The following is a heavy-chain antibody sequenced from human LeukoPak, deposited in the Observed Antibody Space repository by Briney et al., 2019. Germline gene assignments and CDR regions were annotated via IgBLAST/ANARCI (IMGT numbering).Heavy chain of an antibody. D-gene: IGHD3-16*01. CDR3: ARFGGGSVADH. V-gene: IGHV4-39*01. CDR1: GDSISSTNYY. J-gene: IGHJ4*02. Sequence: PSETLSLTCTVSGDSISSTNYYWGWLRQPPGKGLGWIGSIYYSGTTYYNPSLKSRVTISVDTSKNQFSLKLTSVTAADTAVYYCARFGGGSVADHWGQGTLVTVPS. CDR2: IYYSGTT.